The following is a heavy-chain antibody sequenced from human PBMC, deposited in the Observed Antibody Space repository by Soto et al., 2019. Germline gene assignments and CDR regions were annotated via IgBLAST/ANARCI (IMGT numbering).Heavy chain of an antibody. V-gene: IGHV1-18*01. J-gene: IGHJ4*02. CDR1: GYTFTSYG. D-gene: IGHD6-13*01. Sequence: QVQLVQSGAEVKEPGASVKVSCKSSGYTFTSYGISWVRQAPGQGLEWMGWISAYNGNTNYAQNLQGRVTMTTDTSTSTAHMELRSLRSDDTAVYYCARDRRAAAVHRFDYWGQGTLVTVSS. CDR2: ISAYNGNT. CDR3: ARDRRAAAVHRFDY.